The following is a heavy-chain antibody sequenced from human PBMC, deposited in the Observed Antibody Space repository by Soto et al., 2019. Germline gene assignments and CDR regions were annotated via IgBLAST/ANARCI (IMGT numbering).Heavy chain of an antibody. CDR2: INAGNGNT. Sequence: ASVKVSCKASGYTFTSYAMHWVRQAPGQRLEWMGWINAGNGNTKYSQKFQGRVTITRDTSASTAHMELSSLRSEDTAVYYCARDPLYCSGGSCYFFYYGMDVWGQGTTVTVSS. CDR3: ARDPLYCSGGSCYFFYYGMDV. J-gene: IGHJ6*02. V-gene: IGHV1-3*01. D-gene: IGHD2-15*01. CDR1: GYTFTSYA.